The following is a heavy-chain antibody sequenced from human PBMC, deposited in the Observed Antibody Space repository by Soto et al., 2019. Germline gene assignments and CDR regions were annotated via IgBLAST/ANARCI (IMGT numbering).Heavy chain of an antibody. J-gene: IGHJ6*03. D-gene: IGHD2-15*01. Sequence: SETLSLTCTVSGGAISSYYWTWIRQPPGKGLEWIGYIYYSGSTNYNPSLKSRVTISVATSKTQFSLKLSSVTAADSAVYCCARLAGYYHYMEVWGKGTTVTVSS. CDR2: IYYSGST. CDR1: GGAISSYY. CDR3: ARLAGYYHYMEV. V-gene: IGHV4-59*08.